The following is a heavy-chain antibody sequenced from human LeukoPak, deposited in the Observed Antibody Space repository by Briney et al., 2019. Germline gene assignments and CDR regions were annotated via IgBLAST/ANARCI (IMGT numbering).Heavy chain of an antibody. J-gene: IGHJ4*02. D-gene: IGHD5-24*01. Sequence: PSETLSLTCTVSGGSISSNSYYWGWIRQPPGKGLEWIGSIYYSGSTYYNPSLKSRVTISVDTSKNQFSLKLSSVTAADTAVYYCARLKMATTALVWGQGTLVTVSS. CDR1: GGSISSNSYY. CDR3: ARLKMATTALV. V-gene: IGHV4-39*01. CDR2: IYYSGST.